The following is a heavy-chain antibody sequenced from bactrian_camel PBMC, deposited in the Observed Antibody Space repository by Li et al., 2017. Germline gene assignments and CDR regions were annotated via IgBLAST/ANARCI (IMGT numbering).Heavy chain of an antibody. J-gene: IGHJ4*01. D-gene: IGHD3*01. CDR3: AKYRNSRPESIFDY. V-gene: IGHV3S40*01. CDR2: INGMTGIT. CDR1: GFTFSSYA. Sequence: DVQLVESGGGLVQPGGSLRLSCAAASGFTFSSYAMSWVRQAPGKGLEWVSTINGMTGITYYADSVKGRFTISRDDAKNTVYLQLNSLKTDDMAMYYCAKYRNSRPESIFDYWGQGTQVTVS.